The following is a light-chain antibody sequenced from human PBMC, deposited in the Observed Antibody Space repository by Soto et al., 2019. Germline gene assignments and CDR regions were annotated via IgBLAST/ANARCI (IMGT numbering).Light chain of an antibody. J-gene: IGLJ2*01. V-gene: IGLV2-8*01. Sequence: QLVLTQPPSASGSSGQSVTISCTGTSSDVGNYDFVSWYQQHPGKAPKLLIFEVTQRPSGVPDRFSGSKSGNTASLTVSGLQAEDEADYYCTSYGGRDNKVLFGGGTQLTVL. CDR1: SSDVGNYDF. CDR3: TSYGGRDNKVL. CDR2: EVT.